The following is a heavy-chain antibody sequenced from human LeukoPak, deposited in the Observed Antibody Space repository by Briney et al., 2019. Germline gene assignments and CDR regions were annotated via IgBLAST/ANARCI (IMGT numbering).Heavy chain of an antibody. V-gene: IGHV3-23*01. D-gene: IGHD3-10*01. CDR1: GFTFSSYE. Sequence: PGGSLRLSCAASGFTFSSYEMNWVRQAPGKGLEWVSAISGSGGSTYYADSVKGRFTISRDNSKNTLYLQMNSLRAEDTAVYYCAKDSGFGDSWFDPWGQGTLVTVSS. CDR3: AKDSGFGDSWFDP. CDR2: ISGSGGST. J-gene: IGHJ5*02.